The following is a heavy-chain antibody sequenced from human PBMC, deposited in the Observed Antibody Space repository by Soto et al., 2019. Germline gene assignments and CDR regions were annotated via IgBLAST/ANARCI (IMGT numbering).Heavy chain of an antibody. CDR1: GGSISSYY. CDR2: IYYSGST. D-gene: IGHD2-15*01. Sequence: SETLSLTCTVSGGSISSYYWSWIRQPPGKGLEWIGYIYYSGSTNYNPSLKSRVTISVDTSKNQFSLKLSSVTAADTAMYYCARSNPIGIVVVAADYYYYMDVWGKGTTVTVSS. J-gene: IGHJ6*03. CDR3: ARSNPIGIVVVAADYYYYMDV. V-gene: IGHV4-59*01.